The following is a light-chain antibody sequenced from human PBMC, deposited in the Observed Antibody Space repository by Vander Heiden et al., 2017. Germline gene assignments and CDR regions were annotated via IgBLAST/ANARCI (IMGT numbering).Light chain of an antibody. CDR1: QSISSY. CDR3: QLSDSTPIT. Sequence: DIQLPQSPSSLSASVGDRVTITCRASQSISSYLNWYQQKPGKAPKLLIYAASSLQSGVPSRFSGSASGTDFTLTISMLQPEDFTTYYCQLSDSTPITFGQGTLLEIK. CDR2: AAS. J-gene: IGKJ5*01. V-gene: IGKV1-39*01.